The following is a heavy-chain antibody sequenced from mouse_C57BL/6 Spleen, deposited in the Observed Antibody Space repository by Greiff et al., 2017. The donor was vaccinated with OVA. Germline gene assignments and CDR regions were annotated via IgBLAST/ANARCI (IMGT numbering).Heavy chain of an antibody. V-gene: IGHV1-15*01. J-gene: IGHJ2*01. Sequence: VQRVESGAELVRPGASVTLSCKASGYTFTDYEMHWVKQTPVHGLEWIGAIDPETGGNAYNQKFKGKAILTADKTSSTAFMELRSLTSEGSAVCYSHYDCRNWGQGTTLTVSS. CDR2: IDPETGGN. D-gene: IGHD2-4*01. CDR1: GYTFTDYE. CDR3: HYDCRN.